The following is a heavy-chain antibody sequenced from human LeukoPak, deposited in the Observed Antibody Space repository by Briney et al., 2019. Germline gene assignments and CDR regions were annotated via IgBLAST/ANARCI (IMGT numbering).Heavy chain of an antibody. J-gene: IGHJ4*02. V-gene: IGHV1-24*01. Sequence: GASVKVSCKVSGYTLTELSMHWVRQAPGKGLEWMGGFDPEDGETIYAQKFQGRVTITRDTSASTAYMELSSLGSEDTAVYYCARATGYCSGGSCYAPGPPFDYWGQGTLVTVSS. CDR3: ARATGYCSGGSCYAPGPPFDY. CDR2: FDPEDGET. CDR1: GYTLTELS. D-gene: IGHD2-15*01.